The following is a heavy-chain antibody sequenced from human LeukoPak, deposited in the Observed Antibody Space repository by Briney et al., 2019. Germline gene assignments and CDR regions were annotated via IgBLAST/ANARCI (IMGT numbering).Heavy chain of an antibody. J-gene: IGHJ4*02. CDR2: MNPNSGNT. Sequence: ASVKVSCKASGYTFTSYYMHWVRQALGQGLEWMGWMNPNSGNTGYAQKFQGRVTITRNTSISTAYMELSSLRAGDTAVYYCARTTTVTTYWGPRTGYFDYWGQGTLVTVSS. CDR1: GYTFTSYY. V-gene: IGHV1-8*03. D-gene: IGHD4-17*01. CDR3: ARTTTVTTYWGPRTGYFDY.